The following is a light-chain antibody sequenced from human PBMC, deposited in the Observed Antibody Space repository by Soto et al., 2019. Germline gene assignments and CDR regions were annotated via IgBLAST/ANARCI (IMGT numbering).Light chain of an antibody. CDR2: SAS. V-gene: IGKV3-15*01. CDR1: QSVSIN. CDR3: QQYNNWPLT. Sequence: EIVMTQSPATLSVSPGERATLSCRASQSVSINLAWYQQKPGQAPRLLIYSASTRATGIPARFSGSGSGTEFTLTISSLQSEDFAVYYWQQYNNWPLTFGGGTKVESK. J-gene: IGKJ4*01.